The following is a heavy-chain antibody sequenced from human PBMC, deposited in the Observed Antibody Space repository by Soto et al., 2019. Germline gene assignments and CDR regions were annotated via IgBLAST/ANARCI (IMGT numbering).Heavy chain of an antibody. CDR1: GGSISGSSYY. J-gene: IGHJ6*03. D-gene: IGHD2-2*01. Sequence: SETLSLTCTVSGGSISGSSYYWGWIRQPPGKRLEWIGSIYYSGSTYYNTSLKSRVTISVDTSKNLFSLKLSSVTAADTAVYYCARLDCSSTSCYLGYYYYYMDVWGKGTTVT. V-gene: IGHV4-39*01. CDR2: IYYSGST. CDR3: ARLDCSSTSCYLGYYYYYMDV.